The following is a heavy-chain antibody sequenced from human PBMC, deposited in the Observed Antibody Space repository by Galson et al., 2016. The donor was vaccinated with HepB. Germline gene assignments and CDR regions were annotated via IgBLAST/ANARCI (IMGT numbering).Heavy chain of an antibody. J-gene: IGHJ4*02. CDR2: IITIFGRA. Sequence: VKVSCKASGGTFSNFAISWVRQAAGQGLEWLGGIITIFGRAHYSQRFQGRVTITADESTSTVYMELSSLRSEDTATYYCTRELHDPITAVTKDAIWGQGTLVTVSS. V-gene: IGHV1-69*13. D-gene: IGHD4-17*01. CDR1: GGTFSNFA. CDR3: TRELHDPITAVTKDAI.